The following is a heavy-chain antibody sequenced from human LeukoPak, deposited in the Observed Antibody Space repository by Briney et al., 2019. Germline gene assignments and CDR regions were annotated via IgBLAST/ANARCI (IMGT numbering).Heavy chain of an antibody. CDR2: ISYDGSNK. CDR3: ASRTDYDFWSGYSADY. D-gene: IGHD3-3*01. V-gene: IGHV3-30-3*01. J-gene: IGHJ4*02. Sequence: PGGSLRLSCAASGFTFSSYAIHWVRQAPGKGLEWVAVISYDGSNKYYADSVKGRFTISRDNSKNTLYLQMNSLRAEDTAVYYCASRTDYDFWSGYSADYWGQGTLVTVSS. CDR1: GFTFSSYA.